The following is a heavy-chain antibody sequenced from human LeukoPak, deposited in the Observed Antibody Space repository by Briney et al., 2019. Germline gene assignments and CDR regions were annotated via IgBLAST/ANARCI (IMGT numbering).Heavy chain of an antibody. CDR1: GVSMSIYY. Sequence: SETLSLTCTDSGVSMSIYYWSWIRQPPGKRLEWIAFISYIGSSNYNPSLTSRATISVDSSKNQFSLKLNSVTAADTAVYYCVGWQVAGAFEIWGQGTMVTVSS. CDR2: ISYIGSS. D-gene: IGHD6-19*01. CDR3: VGWQVAGAFEI. V-gene: IGHV4-59*01. J-gene: IGHJ3*02.